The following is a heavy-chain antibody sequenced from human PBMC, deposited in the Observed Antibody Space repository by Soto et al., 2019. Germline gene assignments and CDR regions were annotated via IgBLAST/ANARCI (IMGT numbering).Heavy chain of an antibody. D-gene: IGHD5-18*01. CDR2: ISSSGSTI. Sequence: GGSLRLSCAASGFTFSSYEMNWVRQAPGKGLEWVSYISSSGSTIYYADSVKGRFTISRDNAKNSLYLQMNSLRAEDTAVYYCARDSVDTAMAGVYYYYGMDVWGQGTTVTVSS. CDR3: ARDSVDTAMAGVYYYYGMDV. J-gene: IGHJ6*02. CDR1: GFTFSSYE. V-gene: IGHV3-48*03.